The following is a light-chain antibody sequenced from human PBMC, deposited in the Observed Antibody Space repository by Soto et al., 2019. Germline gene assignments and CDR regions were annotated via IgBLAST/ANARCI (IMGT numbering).Light chain of an antibody. CDR1: QSVSSSY. V-gene: IGKV3-20*01. CDR2: GAS. CDR3: QQYRGSPPWT. J-gene: IGKJ1*01. Sequence: EIVLTQSPGTLSLSPGERATLSCRASQSVSSSYLAWYQQKPGQAPRLLIYGASSRATGIPDRFSGSGSGTDFTLTISRLEPEDFAVYYCQQYRGSPPWTFGQGTKVEIK.